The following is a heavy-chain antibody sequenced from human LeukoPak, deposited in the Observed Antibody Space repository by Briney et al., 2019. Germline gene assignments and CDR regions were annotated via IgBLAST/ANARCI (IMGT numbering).Heavy chain of an antibody. CDR3: ARAVVPAATDY. CDR1: GGSFSGYY. Sequence: SETLSLTCAVYGGSFSGYYWSWIRQPPGKGLEWIGEINHSGSTNYNPSLKSRVTISVDTSKNQLSLKLSSVTAADTAVYYCARAVVPAATDYWGQGTLVTVSS. J-gene: IGHJ4*02. D-gene: IGHD2-2*01. V-gene: IGHV4-34*01. CDR2: INHSGST.